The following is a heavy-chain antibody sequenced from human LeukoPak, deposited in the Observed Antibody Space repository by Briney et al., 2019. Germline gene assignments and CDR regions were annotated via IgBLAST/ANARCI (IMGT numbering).Heavy chain of an antibody. V-gene: IGHV4-34*01. CDR2: INHSGST. J-gene: IGHJ4*02. D-gene: IGHD1-26*01. CDR1: GGSFSGYY. CDR3: ARVGALGGHDY. Sequence: PSETLSLICAVYGGSFSGYYWSWIRQPPGGGLEWIGEINHSGSTNYNPSLKSRVTISVDTSKNQFSLRLSSVTAADTAVYYCARVGALGGHDYWGQGSLVTVSS.